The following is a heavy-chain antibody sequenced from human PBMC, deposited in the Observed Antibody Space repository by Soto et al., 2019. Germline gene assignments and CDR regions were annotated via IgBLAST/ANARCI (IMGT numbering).Heavy chain of an antibody. CDR3: ARATFWRYDFWSGYYPYYYYYMDV. V-gene: IGHV4-34*01. Sequence: PSETLSLTCAVYGGSFSGYYWSWIRQPPGKGLERIGEINHSGSTNYNPSLKSRVTISVDTSKNQFSLKLSSVTAADTAVYYCARATFWRYDFWSGYYPYYYYYMDVWGKGTTVTVSS. J-gene: IGHJ6*03. CDR2: INHSGST. CDR1: GGSFSGYY. D-gene: IGHD3-3*01.